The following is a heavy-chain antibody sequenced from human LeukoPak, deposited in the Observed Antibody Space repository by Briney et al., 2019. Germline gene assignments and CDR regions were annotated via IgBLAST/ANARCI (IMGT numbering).Heavy chain of an antibody. J-gene: IGHJ4*02. CDR3: ARDPPYYYDSSGTLDY. CDR1: GFTFSSYG. Sequence: GGSLRLSCAASGFTFSSYGMHWVRQAPGKGLEWVAVLWYDGSNKYYADSVKGRFTISRDNSKNTLYLQMNSLRAEDTAVYYCARDPPYYYDSSGTLDYWGQGTLVTVSS. V-gene: IGHV3-33*01. D-gene: IGHD3-22*01. CDR2: LWYDGSNK.